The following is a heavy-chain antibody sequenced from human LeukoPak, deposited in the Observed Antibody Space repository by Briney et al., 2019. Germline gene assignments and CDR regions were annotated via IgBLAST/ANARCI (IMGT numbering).Heavy chain of an antibody. Sequence: PGGSLRLSCTASGFTFNNAWLTWVRQAPGKGLEWVGRIKSKTDGGTTEYAAPVKGRFTISRDDSKNVLFLRMNSLKTEDTAVYSCTTEATLYYFDSSGYHYWGQGTLVTVSS. CDR3: TTEATLYYFDSSGYHY. V-gene: IGHV3-15*01. J-gene: IGHJ4*02. CDR2: IKSKTDGGTT. CDR1: GFTFNNAW. D-gene: IGHD3-22*01.